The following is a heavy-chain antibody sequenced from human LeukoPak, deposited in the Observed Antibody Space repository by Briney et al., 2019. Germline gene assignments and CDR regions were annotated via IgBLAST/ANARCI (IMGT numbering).Heavy chain of an antibody. CDR1: GYTFTSYD. Sequence: ASVKVSCKASGYTFTSYDINWVRQATGQGLEWMGWMNPNSGNTGYAQKFQGRVTMTRNTSISTAYMELSSLRSEDTAVYYCARDPRGAVAGTRNGMDVWGQGTTVTVSS. CDR3: ARDPRGAVAGTRNGMDV. CDR2: MNPNSGNT. D-gene: IGHD6-19*01. J-gene: IGHJ6*02. V-gene: IGHV1-8*01.